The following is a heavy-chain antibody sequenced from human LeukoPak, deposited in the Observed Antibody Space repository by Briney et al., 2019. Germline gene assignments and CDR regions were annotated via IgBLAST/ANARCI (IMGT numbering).Heavy chain of an antibody. Sequence: PGGSLRLSCAASGFTISGYWMTWVRQAPGKGLKWVANIKQDGSEKTYVDSVKGRFIISRDNAKNSIYLQMNSLRVEDTAMYYCARDGGTDWYDPWGQGTLVTVSS. CDR2: IKQDGSEK. J-gene: IGHJ5*02. D-gene: IGHD3-16*01. CDR3: ARDGGTDWYDP. CDR1: GFTISGYW. V-gene: IGHV3-7*01.